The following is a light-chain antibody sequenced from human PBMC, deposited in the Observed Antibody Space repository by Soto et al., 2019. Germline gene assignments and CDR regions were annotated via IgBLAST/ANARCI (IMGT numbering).Light chain of an antibody. CDR1: QSVTSSY. V-gene: IGKV3D-20*02. J-gene: IGKJ5*01. CDR3: QQRSNWPT. CDR2: GAS. Sequence: EIVLTQSPGTLSLSPGERVTLSCRASQSVTSSYLAWYQQRPGQAPRLLIYGASSRATGIPARFSGGGSGTDFTLTISSLEPEDFAVYYCQQRSNWPTFGQGTRLEIK.